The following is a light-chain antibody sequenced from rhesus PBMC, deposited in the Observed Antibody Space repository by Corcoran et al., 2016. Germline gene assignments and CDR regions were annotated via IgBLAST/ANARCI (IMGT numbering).Light chain of an antibody. Sequence: EIVMTQSPATLSLSPGETGTLSCRASESVGSYLAWYQQKTGQAPKLLVHSAYFRATGIPDRFSGSGSRTEFTLTINSLEPEDVGVYHCQQYNDLLLTFGGGTKVEVK. V-gene: IGKV3-40*03. CDR1: ESVGSY. J-gene: IGKJ4*01. CDR3: QQYNDLLLT. CDR2: SAY.